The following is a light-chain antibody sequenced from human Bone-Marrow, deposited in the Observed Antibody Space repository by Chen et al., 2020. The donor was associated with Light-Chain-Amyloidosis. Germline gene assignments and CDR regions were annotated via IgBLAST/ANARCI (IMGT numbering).Light chain of an antibody. CDR3: CAYRGGSFPYV. CDR1: SSDVGGYDI. J-gene: IGLJ1*01. V-gene: IGLV2-23*02. Sequence: QSALTQPASVTGSPGQSITISFTVTSSDVGGYDIVSWYRQHPGKAPKLLIFEVTKRPSGVSNRFSGAKSGNTASLTISGLRTEDAADYYCCAYRGGSFPYVFGPGTKVTVL. CDR2: EVT.